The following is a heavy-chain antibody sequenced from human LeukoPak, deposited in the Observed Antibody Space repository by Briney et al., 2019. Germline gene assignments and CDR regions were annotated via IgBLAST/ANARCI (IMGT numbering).Heavy chain of an antibody. V-gene: IGHV3-23*01. CDR2: ISSSGGGT. J-gene: IGHJ5*02. Sequence: GGSLRLSCAASGFTFSSCAMSWVRQAPGKGLEWVSGISSSGGGTYYADSVKGRFTISRDNSKNTLYLQMNSLRAEDTAVYYCAKERGYGSGSYYLNWFDPWGQGTLVTVSS. CDR3: AKERGYGSGSYYLNWFDP. D-gene: IGHD3-10*01. CDR1: GFTFSSCA.